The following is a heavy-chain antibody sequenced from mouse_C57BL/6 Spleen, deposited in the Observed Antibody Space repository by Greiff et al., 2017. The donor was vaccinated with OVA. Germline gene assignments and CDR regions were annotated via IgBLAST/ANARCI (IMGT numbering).Heavy chain of an antibody. V-gene: IGHV1-64*01. D-gene: IGHD1-1*01. J-gene: IGHJ2*01. CDR3: ARRDTTVVARGLDY. Sequence: VQLQQSGAELVKPGASVKLSCKASGYTFTSYWMHWVKQRPGQGLEWIGMIHPNSGSTNYNEKFKSKATLTVDKSSSTAYMQLSSLTSEDSAVYYCARRDTTVVARGLDYWGQGTTLTVSS. CDR2: IHPNSGST. CDR1: GYTFTSYW.